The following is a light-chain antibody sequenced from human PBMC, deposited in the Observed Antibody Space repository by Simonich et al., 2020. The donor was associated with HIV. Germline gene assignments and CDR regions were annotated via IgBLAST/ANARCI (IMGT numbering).Light chain of an antibody. J-gene: IGKJ1*01. CDR1: QYISSY. V-gene: IGKV1-39*01. CDR2: AAS. Sequence: DIQMTQSPSSLSASVGDRVTITCRASQYISSYLNWYQQKPGKAPKLLISAASSLQSGVPSRFSGSGAGTDFTLTISSLQPEDFTTYYCQQTYNTPPWTFGQGTKVEIK. CDR3: QQTYNTPPWT.